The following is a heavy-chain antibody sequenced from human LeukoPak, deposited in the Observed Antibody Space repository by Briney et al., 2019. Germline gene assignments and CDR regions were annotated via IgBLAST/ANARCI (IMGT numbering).Heavy chain of an antibody. CDR2: IYSGGTT. CDR1: GFIVSSNY. V-gene: IGHV3-53*05. J-gene: IGHJ4*02. D-gene: IGHD6-19*01. Sequence: GGSLRLSCAASGFIVSSNYMTWVRQAPGKGLEWVSVIYSGGTTYYADSVKGRFTISRDNSKNTLYLQMNSLRAEDTAVYYCASTRLQWLVFVSFDYWGQGTLVTVSS. CDR3: ASTRLQWLVFVSFDY.